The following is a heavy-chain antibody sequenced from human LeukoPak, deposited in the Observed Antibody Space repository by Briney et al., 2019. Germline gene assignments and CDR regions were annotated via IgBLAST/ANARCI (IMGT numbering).Heavy chain of an antibody. CDR1: GGSISSYY. CDR3: ARVRIEMATMGFDY. Sequence: SSETLSLTCTVSGGSISSYYWSWIRQPAGKGLEWIGRIYTSGSTNYNPSLKSRVTMSVDTSKNQFSLKLSSVTAADTAVYYCARVRIEMATMGFDYWGQGTLVTVSS. V-gene: IGHV4-4*07. D-gene: IGHD5-24*01. CDR2: IYTSGST. J-gene: IGHJ4*02.